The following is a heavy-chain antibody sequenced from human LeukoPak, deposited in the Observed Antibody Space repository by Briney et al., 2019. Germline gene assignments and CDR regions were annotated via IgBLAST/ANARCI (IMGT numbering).Heavy chain of an antibody. CDR1: GYTFTSYD. CDR2: MNPDSGNT. CDR3: ARYIAAAGKTDY. D-gene: IGHD6-13*01. Sequence: ASEKVSCKASGYTFTSYDINWVRQATGQGLEWMGWMNPDSGNTGYAQKFQGRVTMTRNTSISTAYMELSSLRSEDTAVYYCARYIAAAGKTDYWGQGTLVTVSS. V-gene: IGHV1-8*01. J-gene: IGHJ4*02.